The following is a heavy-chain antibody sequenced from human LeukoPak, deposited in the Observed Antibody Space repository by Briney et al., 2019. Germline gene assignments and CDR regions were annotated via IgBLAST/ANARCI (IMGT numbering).Heavy chain of an antibody. J-gene: IGHJ4*02. Sequence: PGESLRLSCAASGFTVSSNYMSWVRQAPGKGLAWVSVIYTDGSTYYADSVKGRFTISRDNSKNTLYLQMNSLRAEDTAVYYCATSGYYYRGAFDYWGQGTLVTVSS. D-gene: IGHD3-22*01. CDR1: GFTVSSNY. CDR2: IYTDGST. CDR3: ATSGYYYRGAFDY. V-gene: IGHV3-53*01.